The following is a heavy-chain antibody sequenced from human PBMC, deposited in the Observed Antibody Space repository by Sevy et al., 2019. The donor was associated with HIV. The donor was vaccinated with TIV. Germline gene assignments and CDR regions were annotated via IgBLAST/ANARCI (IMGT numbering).Heavy chain of an antibody. Sequence: GSLRLSCAASGFIFSNYWMHWVRQVPGKGLVWVSRINSDGSRTTYADSVKGRFTISRDNTKNTLNLLLNSLRAEDTAVYYCARVNDDYDSSGYYYVSDYWGRGTLVTVSS. CDR1: GFIFSNYW. J-gene: IGHJ4*02. D-gene: IGHD3-22*01. CDR3: ARVNDDYDSSGYYYVSDY. CDR2: INSDGSRT. V-gene: IGHV3-74*01.